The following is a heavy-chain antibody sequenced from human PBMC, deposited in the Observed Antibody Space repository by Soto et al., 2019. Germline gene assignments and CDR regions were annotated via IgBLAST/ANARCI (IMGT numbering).Heavy chain of an antibody. J-gene: IGHJ6*02. CDR2: INPNSGGT. V-gene: IGHV1-2*02. Sequence: GASVKVSCKASGYTFTGYYMHWVRQAPGRGLEWMGWINPNSGGTNYAQKFQGRVTMTRDTSISTAYMELSRLRSDDTAVYYCARDTWYSSGWYGFYYYGMDVWGQGTTVTVSS. D-gene: IGHD6-19*01. CDR1: GYTFTGYY. CDR3: ARDTWYSSGWYGFYYYGMDV.